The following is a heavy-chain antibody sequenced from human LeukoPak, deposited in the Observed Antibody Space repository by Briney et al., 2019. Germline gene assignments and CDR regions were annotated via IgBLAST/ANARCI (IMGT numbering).Heavy chain of an antibody. D-gene: IGHD3-3*01. CDR1: GGSISSSSYY. V-gene: IGHV4-39*01. Sequence: ASGTLSLTCTVSGGSISSSSYYWGWIRQPPGKGLEWIGSIYYSGSTYYNPSLKGRVTISVDTSKNQFSLKLSSVTAADTAVYYCARPRITIFGVVIDAFDIWGQGTMVTVSS. CDR2: IYYSGST. J-gene: IGHJ3*02. CDR3: ARPRITIFGVVIDAFDI.